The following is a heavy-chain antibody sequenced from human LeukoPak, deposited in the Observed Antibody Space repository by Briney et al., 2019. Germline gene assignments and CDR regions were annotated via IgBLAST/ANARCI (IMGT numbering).Heavy chain of an antibody. D-gene: IGHD6-19*01. V-gene: IGHV4-59*08. J-gene: IGHJ4*02. CDR1: GGSISSYY. CDR3: ARTSSSGLVGGYYFDY. CDR2: IYYSGST. Sequence: SETLSLTCTVSGGSISSYYWSWIRQPPGKGLEWIGYIYYSGSTNYNPSLKSRVTISVVTSKNQFSLKLSSVTAADTAVYYCARTSSSGLVGGYYFDYWGQGTLVTVSS.